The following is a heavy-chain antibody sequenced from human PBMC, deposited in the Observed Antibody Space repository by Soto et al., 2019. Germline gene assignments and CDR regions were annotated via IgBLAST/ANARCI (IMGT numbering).Heavy chain of an antibody. CDR2: ISYDGSNK. CDR3: AKDSGVAAG. D-gene: IGHD6-13*01. J-gene: IGHJ4*02. Sequence: QVQLVESGGGVVQPGRSLRLSCAASGFTFSSYGMHWVRQAPGKGLEWVAVISYDGSNKYYADSVKGRFTISRDNSKNTLYLQMNSLRAEDTAVYYCAKDSGVAAGWGQGTLVTVSS. CDR1: GFTFSSYG. V-gene: IGHV3-30*18.